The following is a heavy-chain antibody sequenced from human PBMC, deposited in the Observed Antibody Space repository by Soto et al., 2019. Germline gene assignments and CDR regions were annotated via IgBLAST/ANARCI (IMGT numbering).Heavy chain of an antibody. V-gene: IGHV1-69*13. CDR3: ATHWRGYCSGGSCYPTDY. Sequence: SVKVSCKASGGTFSSYAISWVREAPGQGLEWMGGIIPIFGTANYAQKFQGRVTITADESTSTAYMELSSLRSEDTAVYYCATHWRGYCSGGSCYPTDYWGQGTLVTVSS. CDR1: GGTFSSYA. CDR2: IIPIFGTA. J-gene: IGHJ4*02. D-gene: IGHD2-15*01.